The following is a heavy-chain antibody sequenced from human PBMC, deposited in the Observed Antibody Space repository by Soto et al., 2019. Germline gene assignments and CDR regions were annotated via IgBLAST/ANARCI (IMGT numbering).Heavy chain of an antibody. D-gene: IGHD3-3*01. V-gene: IGHV1-8*01. CDR3: ARWTTYDFWSGRAPFDP. CDR1: GYTFTSYD. CDR2: MNPNSGNT. J-gene: IGHJ5*02. Sequence: QVQLVQSGAEVKKPGASVKVSCKASGYTFTSYDINWVRQATGQGLEWMGWMNPNSGNTGYAQKCQGRVTMTRNTSISTAYMELSSLRSEDTAVYYCARWTTYDFWSGRAPFDPWGQGTLVTVSS.